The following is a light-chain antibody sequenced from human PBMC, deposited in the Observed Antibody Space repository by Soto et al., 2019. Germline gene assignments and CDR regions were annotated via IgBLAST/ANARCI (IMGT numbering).Light chain of an antibody. V-gene: IGKV3-15*01. CDR3: QQSNFWPPVLT. CDR2: GAS. Sequence: IVMTQSPATLSVSAGERDTLSCRASQSGSNNLAWYQPKDGQDTRLQIYGASSRATGIPARFSGTGPGSEFTLTISSLPSEDFAVYFCQQSNFWPPVLTFGGGTKVEIK. CDR1: QSGSNN. J-gene: IGKJ4*01.